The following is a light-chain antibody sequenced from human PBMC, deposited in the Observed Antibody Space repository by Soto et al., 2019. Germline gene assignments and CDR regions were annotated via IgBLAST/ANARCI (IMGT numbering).Light chain of an antibody. V-gene: IGLV1-47*01. Sequence: QSVLTQPPSVSGTPGQRVTISCSGGISNIGTNYVHWFQQLPGTAPKVLSNRDNQRPSGVPDRFPGSKSGTSASLAISGLQSEDEAEYYCAAWDDTVRSYVFGTGTKLTVL. CDR3: AAWDDTVRSYV. CDR1: ISNIGTNY. CDR2: RDN. J-gene: IGLJ1*01.